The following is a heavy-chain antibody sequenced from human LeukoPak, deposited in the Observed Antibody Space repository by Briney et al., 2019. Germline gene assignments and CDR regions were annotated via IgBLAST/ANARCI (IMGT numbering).Heavy chain of an antibody. D-gene: IGHD4-17*01. CDR2: ISYDGSNK. J-gene: IGHJ3*02. CDR3: AKHYGDYVPLYAFDI. CDR1: GFTFSSYG. Sequence: GGSLRLSCAASGFTFSSYGMHWVRQAPGKGLEWVAVISYDGSNKYYADSVKGRFTISRDNSKNTLYLQMNSLRAEDTAVYYCAKHYGDYVPLYAFDIWGQGTMVTVSS. V-gene: IGHV3-30*18.